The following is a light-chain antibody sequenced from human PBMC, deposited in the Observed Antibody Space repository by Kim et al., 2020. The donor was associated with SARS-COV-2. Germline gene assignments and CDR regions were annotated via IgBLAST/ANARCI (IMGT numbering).Light chain of an antibody. V-gene: IGKV3-11*01. Sequence: EIVLTQSPATLSLSPGERATLSCRASQSVSSYLAWYQQRPGQAPRLLISYASNRATGIPARFSGSGSGTDFTLTISSLEPEDSAVYYCQQHNSWPITFGEGTKVEIK. CDR2: YAS. CDR1: QSVSSY. J-gene: IGKJ4*02. CDR3: QQHNSWPIT.